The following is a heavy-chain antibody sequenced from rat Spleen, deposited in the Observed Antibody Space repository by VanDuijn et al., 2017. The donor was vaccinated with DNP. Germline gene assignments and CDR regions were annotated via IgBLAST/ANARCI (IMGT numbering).Heavy chain of an antibody. CDR1: GFIFSNYW. CDR2: ISTGGGNT. J-gene: IGHJ4*01. CDR3: ARPPWEGYVMDA. Sequence: EVQLVESGGGLVQPGRSLKLSCVASGFIFSNYWMTWIRQAPTKGLEWVASISTGGGNTYYRDSVKGRFTISRDNAKSTLYLQMDSLRSEDTATYYCARPPWEGYVMDAWGQGASVTVSS. V-gene: IGHV5-25*01. D-gene: IGHD5-1*01.